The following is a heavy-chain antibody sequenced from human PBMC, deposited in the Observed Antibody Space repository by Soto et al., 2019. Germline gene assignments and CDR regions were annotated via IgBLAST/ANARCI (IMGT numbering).Heavy chain of an antibody. J-gene: IGHJ4*01. CDR2: IGTDGNT. V-gene: IGHV3-23*01. CDR3: VRKYPGTRPFDY. D-gene: IGHD2-2*01. CDR1: GFTFNSYA. Sequence: GVSLRLSCADSGFTFNSYAMNWVRQAPGKGLAWVSAIGTDGNTYYANSVKGRFTISRDNSRTTLYLQMNSLRVEDTALYYCVRKYPGTRPFDYWGQGTLVTVSS.